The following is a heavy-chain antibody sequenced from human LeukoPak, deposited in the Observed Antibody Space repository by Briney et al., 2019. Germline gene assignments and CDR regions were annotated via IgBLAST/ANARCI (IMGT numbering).Heavy chain of an antibody. CDR1: GFTFSSYA. Sequence: QPGGSLRLSCAASGFTFSSYAMHWVRQAPGKGLEWVAFIRYDGSNKYYADSVKGRFTISRDNSKDTLYLQMNSLRAEDTAEYYCAKVEYTTSWYGVGSLDYWGQGTLVTVSS. D-gene: IGHD6-13*01. CDR2: IRYDGSNK. CDR3: AKVEYTTSWYGVGSLDY. V-gene: IGHV3-30*02. J-gene: IGHJ4*02.